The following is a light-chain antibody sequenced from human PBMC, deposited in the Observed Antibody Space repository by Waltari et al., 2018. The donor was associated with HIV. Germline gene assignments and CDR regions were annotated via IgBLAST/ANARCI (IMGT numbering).Light chain of an antibody. CDR2: GAS. J-gene: IGKJ3*01. CDR3: QQDGSSPLST. Sequence: EIVLTQSPGTLSLSPGERATLSCRASQSVSSTYLAWYQHKPGQAPRLRIYGASSRATGIPDRFSGSGSGTDFTLTISRLEPEDFAVYYCQQDGSSPLSTFGPGTKVDIK. V-gene: IGKV3-20*01. CDR1: QSVSSTY.